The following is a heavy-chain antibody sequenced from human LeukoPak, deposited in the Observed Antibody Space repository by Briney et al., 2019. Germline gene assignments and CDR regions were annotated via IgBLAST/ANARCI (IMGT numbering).Heavy chain of an antibody. CDR3: ARGRDGYNFYDAFDI. D-gene: IGHD5-24*01. J-gene: IGHJ3*02. CDR2: IISTFGTP. Sequence: SVKVSCKTSGGTFSSYAISWVRQAPGQGLEWMGGIISTFGTPNYAQKFQGRVTITADKSTSTAYMELSSLRSEDTAVYYCARGRDGYNFYDAFDIWGQGTMVTVSS. V-gene: IGHV1-69*06. CDR1: GGTFSSYA.